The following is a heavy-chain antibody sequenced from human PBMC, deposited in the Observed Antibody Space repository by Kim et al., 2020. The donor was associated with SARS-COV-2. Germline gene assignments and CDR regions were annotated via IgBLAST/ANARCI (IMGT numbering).Heavy chain of an antibody. V-gene: IGHV3-33*01. CDR3: ARDTDDAFDI. CDR2: IWYDGSNK. J-gene: IGHJ3*02. Sequence: GGSLRLSCAASGFSFSSYGMNWVRQAPGKGLEWVAFIWYDGSNKYYADSVKGRFTISRDNSKHTLYLQMNSLRAEDTAVYYCARDTDDAFDIWGQGTMVTVSS. CDR1: GFSFSSYG.